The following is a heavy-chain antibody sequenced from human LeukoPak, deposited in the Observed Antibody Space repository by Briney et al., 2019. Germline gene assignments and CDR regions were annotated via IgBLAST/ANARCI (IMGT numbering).Heavy chain of an antibody. Sequence: SETLSLTCAVYGGSFSGYYWSWIRQPPGKGLEWIGEINHSGSTSYNPSLKSRVTISVDTSKNQFSLKLSSVTAADTAVYYCARRAPVVVVPAAIRPNNWFDPWGQGTLVTVSS. J-gene: IGHJ5*02. D-gene: IGHD2-2*01. CDR3: ARRAPVVVVPAAIRPNNWFDP. CDR1: GGSFSGYY. CDR2: INHSGST. V-gene: IGHV4-34*01.